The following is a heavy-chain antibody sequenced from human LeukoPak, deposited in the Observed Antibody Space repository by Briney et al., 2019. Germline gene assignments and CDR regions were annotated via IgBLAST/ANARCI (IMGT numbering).Heavy chain of an antibody. J-gene: IGHJ5*02. CDR1: GGSISSGNW. CDR2: IYHRGST. Sequence: PSGTLSLTCAVSGGSISSGNWWSWVRQPPGKGLEWIGEIYHRGSTNYNPSLKGRVTISLDKSKNQFSLKLSSVTAADTAVYYCARSYSSSWYLADPWGQGTLVTVSS. CDR3: ARSYSSSWYLADP. V-gene: IGHV4-4*02. D-gene: IGHD6-13*01.